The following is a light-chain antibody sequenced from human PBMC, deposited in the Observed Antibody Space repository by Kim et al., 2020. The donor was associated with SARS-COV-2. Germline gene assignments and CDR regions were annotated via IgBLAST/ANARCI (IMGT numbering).Light chain of an antibody. V-gene: IGKV2-28*01. Sequence: DIVMTQSPLSLPVTPGEPASISCRSSQSLLHSNGYNYLDWYLQKPGQSPQLLIYLGSNRASGVPDRFSGSGSGIDFTLKISRVEAEDVGVYYCMQALQTPPAFGQGTKLEI. CDR2: LGS. CDR1: QSLLHSNGYNY. CDR3: MQALQTPPA. J-gene: IGKJ2*01.